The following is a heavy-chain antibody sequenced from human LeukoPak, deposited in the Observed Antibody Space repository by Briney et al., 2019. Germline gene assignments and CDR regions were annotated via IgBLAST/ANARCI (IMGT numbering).Heavy chain of an antibody. CDR1: GASISSSTDY. D-gene: IGHD3-22*01. Sequence: SETLSRTCTVSGASISSSTDYWGWIRQPPGKGLEWIGYIYYSGSTNYNPSLKSRVTISVDTSKNQFSLKLSSVTAADTAVYYCARENYYYDSSALNGFDYWGQGTLVTVSS. V-gene: IGHV4-61*01. J-gene: IGHJ4*02. CDR2: IYYSGST. CDR3: ARENYYYDSSALNGFDY.